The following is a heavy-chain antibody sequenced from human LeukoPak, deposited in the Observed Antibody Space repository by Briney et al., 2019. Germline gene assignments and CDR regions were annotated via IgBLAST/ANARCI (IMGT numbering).Heavy chain of an antibody. V-gene: IGHV3-48*03. J-gene: IGHJ2*01. CDR2: ISSSGSTI. CDR3: ARSLGDWYFDL. Sequence: PGVSLRLSCAASGFTFSSYEMNWVRQAPGKGLEWVSYISSSGSTIYYADSVKGRFTISRDNAKNSLYLQMNSLRAEDTAVYYCARSLGDWYFDLWGRGTLVTVSS. CDR1: GFTFSSYE. D-gene: IGHD1-26*01.